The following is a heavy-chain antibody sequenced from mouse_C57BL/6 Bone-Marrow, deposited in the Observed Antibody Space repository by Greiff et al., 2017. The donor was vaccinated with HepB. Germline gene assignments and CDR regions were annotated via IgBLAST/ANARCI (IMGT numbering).Heavy chain of an antibody. CDR2: ISSGGSYT. CDR3: ASLYYSNYLYY. CDR1: GFTFSSYG. V-gene: IGHV5-6*01. J-gene: IGHJ2*01. D-gene: IGHD2-5*01. Sequence: EVQRVDSGGDLVKPGGSLKLSCAASGFTFSSYGMSWVRQTPDKRLEWVATISSGGSYTYYPDSVKGRFTISRDNAKNTLYLQMSSLKSEDTAMYYCASLYYSNYLYYWGQGTTLTVSS.